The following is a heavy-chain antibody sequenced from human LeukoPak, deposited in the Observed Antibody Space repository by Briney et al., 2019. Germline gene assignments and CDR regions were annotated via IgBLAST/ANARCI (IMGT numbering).Heavy chain of an antibody. D-gene: IGHD5-24*01. CDR1: GFTFSSYA. J-gene: IGHJ4*02. CDR3: AKDRGWLQFDY. CDR2: ISGSGGST. Sequence: GGSLRLSCAASGFTFSSYAMSWVRQAPGKGLEWVSAISGSGGSTYYADSVKGRFTISRDNSKNLLYLQMNSLRAEDTAIYYCAKDRGWLQFDYWGQGDLVTVSS. V-gene: IGHV3-23*01.